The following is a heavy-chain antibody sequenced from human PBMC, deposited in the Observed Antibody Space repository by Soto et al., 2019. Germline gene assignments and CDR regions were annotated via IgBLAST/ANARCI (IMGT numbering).Heavy chain of an antibody. Sequence: LSLTCTVSGGSISSGDYYWSWIRQPPGKGLEWIGYIYYSGSTYYNPSLKSRVTISVDTSKNQFSLKLSSVTAADTAVYYGARHYYGSGSYYKGMDWFDPWGQGTLVTVSS. CDR2: IYYSGST. D-gene: IGHD3-10*01. CDR3: ARHYYGSGSYYKGMDWFDP. CDR1: GGSISSGDYY. J-gene: IGHJ5*02. V-gene: IGHV4-30-4*01.